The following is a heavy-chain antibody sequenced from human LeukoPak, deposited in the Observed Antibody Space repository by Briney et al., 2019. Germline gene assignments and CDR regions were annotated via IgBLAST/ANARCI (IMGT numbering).Heavy chain of an antibody. CDR2: IYTSGST. D-gene: IGHD6-13*01. CDR1: GGSISSYY. V-gene: IGHV4-4*09. CDR3: ASSSSSYYYYYYMDV. J-gene: IGHJ6*03. Sequence: SETLSLTCTVSGGSISSYYWSWNRQPPGKGLEWIGYIYTSGSTNYNPSLKSRVTISVDTSKNQFSLKLSSVTAADTAVYYCASSSSSYYYYYYMDVWGKGTTVTVSS.